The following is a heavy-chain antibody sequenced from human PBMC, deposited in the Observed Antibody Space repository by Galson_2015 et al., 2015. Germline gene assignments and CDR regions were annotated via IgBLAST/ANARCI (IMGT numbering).Heavy chain of an antibody. CDR2: IIPIFGTA. D-gene: IGHD2-2*01. J-gene: IGHJ4*02. V-gene: IGHV1-69*06. CDR3: ARASQDCSSATCPYNY. Sequence: IIPIFGTANYAQKFQGRVTITAERSTSTVYMELRSLISDDTAVYYCARASQDCSSATCPYNYWGQGSLVTVSS.